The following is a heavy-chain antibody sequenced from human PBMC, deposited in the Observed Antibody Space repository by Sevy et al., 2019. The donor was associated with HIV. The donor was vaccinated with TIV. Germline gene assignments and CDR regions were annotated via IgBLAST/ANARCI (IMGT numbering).Heavy chain of an antibody. Sequence: GGSLRLSCAASGFTFSSYAMSWVRQAPGKGLEWVSAISGSGGSTYYADSVKGRFTISRDNSKNTRYLQMNSLRAEDTAVYYCAKDGYKPSVGDENYYYYYMDVWVKGTTVTVSS. CDR1: GFTFSSYA. CDR3: AKDGYKPSVGDENYYYYYMDV. J-gene: IGHJ6*03. CDR2: ISGSGGST. D-gene: IGHD1-20*01. V-gene: IGHV3-23*01.